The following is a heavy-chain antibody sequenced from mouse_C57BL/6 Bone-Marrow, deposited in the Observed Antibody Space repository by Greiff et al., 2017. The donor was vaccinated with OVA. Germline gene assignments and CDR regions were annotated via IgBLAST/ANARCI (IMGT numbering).Heavy chain of an antibody. CDR1: GFTFSSYA. CDR3: ANLLWLRPYYFDY. D-gene: IGHD2-2*01. J-gene: IGHJ2*01. V-gene: IGHV5-4*01. Sequence: EVQVVESGGGLVKPGGSLKLSCAASGFTFSSYAMSWVRQTPEKRLEWVATISDGGSYTYYPDNVKGRFTISRDNAKNNLYLQMSHLKSEDTAMYYCANLLWLRPYYFDYWGQGTTLTVSS. CDR2: ISDGGSYT.